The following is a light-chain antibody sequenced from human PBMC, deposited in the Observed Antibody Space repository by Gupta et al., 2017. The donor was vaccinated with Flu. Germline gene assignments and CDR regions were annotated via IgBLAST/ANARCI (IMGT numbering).Light chain of an antibody. J-gene: IGLJ3*02. CDR2: EGS. CDR3: GSCYNIKNRGV. Sequence: VFGYHQRTGTAPKLMICEGSNRPTEIPNRFSGSKSGTTAAVDITGHQTEEEADYYCGSCYNIKNRGVFGGGTRLTVL. V-gene: IGLV1-51*01.